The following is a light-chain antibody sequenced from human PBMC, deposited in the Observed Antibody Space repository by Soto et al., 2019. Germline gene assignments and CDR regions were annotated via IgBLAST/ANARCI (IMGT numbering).Light chain of an antibody. V-gene: IGKV3-11*01. CDR3: QHTTRT. J-gene: IGKJ1*01. CDR1: QSVSSY. CDR2: DAS. Sequence: EIVLTQSPATLSLSPGERATLSCRASQSVSSYLAWYQQKPGQAPRLLIYDASNRATGIPARFSGSGSGTDFTLTISSLEPEDFAVYYCQHTTRTFGQGTKVEIK.